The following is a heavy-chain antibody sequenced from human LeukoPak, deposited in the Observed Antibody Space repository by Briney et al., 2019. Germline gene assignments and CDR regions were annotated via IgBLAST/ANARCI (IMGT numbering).Heavy chain of an antibody. CDR3: AKDGRSDAFHI. CDR2: ISGSGGST. Sequence: GWSLRLSCLASGFTFSSNAMSWVRQAPGMGLEGVSAISGSGGSTYYADSVKGRFTLSRDNSKNTLYLQMNSLRAEDTAVYYCAKDGRSDAFHIWGQGTMVTVSS. D-gene: IGHD1-14*01. V-gene: IGHV3-23*01. CDR1: GFTFSSNA. J-gene: IGHJ3*02.